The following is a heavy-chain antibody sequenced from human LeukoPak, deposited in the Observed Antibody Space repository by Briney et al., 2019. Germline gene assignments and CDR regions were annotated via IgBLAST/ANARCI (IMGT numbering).Heavy chain of an antibody. J-gene: IGHJ4*02. V-gene: IGHV4-34*01. Sequence: SETLSLTCAVYGGSFSGYYWSWIRQPPGKGLEWIGEINHSGSTNYNPSLKSRVTISVDTSKNQFPLKLSSVTAADTAVYYCAKLYCGGDCYLYFDYWGQGTLVTVSS. CDR3: AKLYCGGDCYLYFDY. CDR2: INHSGST. D-gene: IGHD2-21*02. CDR1: GGSFSGYY.